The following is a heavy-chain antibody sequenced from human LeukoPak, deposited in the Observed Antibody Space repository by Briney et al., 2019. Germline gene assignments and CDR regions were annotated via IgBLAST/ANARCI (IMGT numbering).Heavy chain of an antibody. D-gene: IGHD5-18*01. CDR3: ARDYQGGYGDKTVDY. J-gene: IGHJ4*02. CDR2: FTIYYSGST. CDR1: GGSISSGSHY. V-gene: IGHV4-39*07. Sequence: SETLSLTCTVSGGSISSGSHYWGWIRQPPGKGLEWIGSFTIYYSGSTYYNPSLKSRVTISVDTSKNQFSLKLSSVTAADTAVYYCARDYQGGYGDKTVDYWGQGTLVTVSS.